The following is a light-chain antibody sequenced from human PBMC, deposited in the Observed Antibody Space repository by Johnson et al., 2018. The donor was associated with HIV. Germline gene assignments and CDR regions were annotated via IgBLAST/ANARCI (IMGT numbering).Light chain of an antibody. CDR2: DNN. CDR3: GTWDSSLSVYV. J-gene: IGLJ1*01. V-gene: IGLV1-51*01. CDR1: SSNIGNNY. Sequence: QSVLTQPPSVSAAPGQKVTISCSGSSSNIGNNYVSWYQQLTGTAPKLLIYDNNKRPSGIPDRFSGSKSGTSATLGITGLQTGDEADYYCGTWDSSLSVYVFGTGTEVTV.